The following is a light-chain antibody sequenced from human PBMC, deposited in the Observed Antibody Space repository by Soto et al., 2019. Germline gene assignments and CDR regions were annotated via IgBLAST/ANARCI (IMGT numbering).Light chain of an antibody. CDR3: QQYNSYPWT. CDR2: DAS. Sequence: DIQITQSPSTLSASVGEAVSITCRASQSISSWLAWYQQKPGKAPKPLIYDASSLESGVPSRFSGSGSGTEFTLTITSLQPDDFATYYCQQYNSYPWTFGQGTKVDIK. V-gene: IGKV1-5*01. CDR1: QSISSW. J-gene: IGKJ1*01.